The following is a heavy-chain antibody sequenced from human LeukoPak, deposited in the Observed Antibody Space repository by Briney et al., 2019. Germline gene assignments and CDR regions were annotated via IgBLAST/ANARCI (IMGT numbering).Heavy chain of an antibody. J-gene: IGHJ5*02. CDR3: ARDVILWDP. CDR2: ISWNSGSI. V-gene: IGHV3-9*01. Sequence: GGSLRLSCAASGFTFDDYAMHWVRQAPGKGLEWVSGISWNSGSIGYVDSVKGRFTISRDNAKNSLFLQMNSLRAEDTAVYYCARDVILWDPWGQGTLVTVSS. CDR1: GFTFDDYA. D-gene: IGHD3-10*01.